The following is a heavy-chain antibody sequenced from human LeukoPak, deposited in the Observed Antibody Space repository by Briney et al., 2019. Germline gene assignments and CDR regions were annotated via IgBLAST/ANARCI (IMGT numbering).Heavy chain of an antibody. CDR3: ARGRTYDGFDI. Sequence: GASVKGSCKASGYTFTKYYMYWVRQAPGQGLEWMGMINLSGGSTTYAQEFQGRVSMTRDTSTSTVYMELSSLRSEDTASYYCARGRTYDGFDIWGQGTMVIV. V-gene: IGHV1-46*01. CDR1: GYTFTKYY. J-gene: IGHJ3*02. CDR2: INLSGGST.